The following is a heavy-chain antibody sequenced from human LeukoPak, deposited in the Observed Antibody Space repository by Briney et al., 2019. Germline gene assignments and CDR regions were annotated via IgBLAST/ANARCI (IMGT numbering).Heavy chain of an antibody. CDR1: GGTFSSYT. D-gene: IGHD1-26*01. Sequence: GSSVKVSCKASGGTFSSYTISWVRHAPGQGLEWMGRIIPILGIANYAQKFQGRVTITADKSTSTAYMELSSLRSEDTAVYYCARDLRGSYTFDYWGQGTLVTVSS. CDR2: IIPILGIA. CDR3: ARDLRGSYTFDY. V-gene: IGHV1-69*04. J-gene: IGHJ4*02.